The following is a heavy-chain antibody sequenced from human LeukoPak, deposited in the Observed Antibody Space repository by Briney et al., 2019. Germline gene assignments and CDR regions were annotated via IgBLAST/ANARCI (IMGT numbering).Heavy chain of an antibody. Sequence: IXSXNYMSWVRQAPGKGLEWVSVIYRDDTTYYADSVKGRFTISRDNSKNTLYLQMSSVRAEDTAVYYCATAAYDSGSYIVNHDYWGQGTLVTVSS. CDR1: IXSXNY. V-gene: IGHV3-53*01. J-gene: IGHJ4*02. D-gene: IGHD3-22*01. CDR2: IYRDDTT. CDR3: ATAAYDSGSYIVNHDY.